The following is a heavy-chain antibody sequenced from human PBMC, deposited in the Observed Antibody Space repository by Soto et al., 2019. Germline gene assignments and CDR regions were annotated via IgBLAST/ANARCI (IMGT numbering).Heavy chain of an antibody. V-gene: IGHV4-30-2*01. CDR1: GGSISSGGYS. J-gene: IGHJ4*02. Sequence: SETLSLTCAVSGGSISSGGYSWNWIRQPPGKGLEWIGNIYHSGSTYYNASLKSRVTISVDTSKSQFSLKLSSVTAADTAVYYCARGLITGSHYSGGWYYFDSWGQETQVTVSS. CDR3: ARGLITGSHYSGGWYYFDS. D-gene: IGHD6-19*01. CDR2: IYHSGST.